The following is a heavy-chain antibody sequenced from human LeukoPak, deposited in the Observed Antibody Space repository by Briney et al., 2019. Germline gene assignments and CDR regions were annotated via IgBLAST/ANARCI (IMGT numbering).Heavy chain of an antibody. CDR3: ARGEVYYDSRRPFDY. Sequence: ASVTVSCKASGYTFTDYYIHWVRQAPGQGLEWMGWINPNSGGTNYAQKFQGRVTMTRDTSISTAYMELSRLRSDDTAVYYCARGEVYYDSRRPFDYWGQGTLVTVSS. CDR1: GYTFTDYY. V-gene: IGHV1-2*02. D-gene: IGHD3-22*01. J-gene: IGHJ4*02. CDR2: INPNSGGT.